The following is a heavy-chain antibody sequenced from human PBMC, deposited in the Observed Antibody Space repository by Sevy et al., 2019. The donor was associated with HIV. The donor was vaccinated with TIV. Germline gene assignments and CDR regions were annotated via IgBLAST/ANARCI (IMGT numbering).Heavy chain of an antibody. J-gene: IGHJ5*02. Sequence: GGSLRLSCVGSGFTFREYSMNWVRQAPGKGLEWVSYISGSSTTIEHAASVKGRFSISRDNADSSVFLQMNRLRVEDTAFYYCARSLAAAENWFDPWGQGTLFTVSS. D-gene: IGHD6-13*01. CDR1: GFTFREYS. V-gene: IGHV3-48*01. CDR2: ISGSSTTI. CDR3: ARSLAAAENWFDP.